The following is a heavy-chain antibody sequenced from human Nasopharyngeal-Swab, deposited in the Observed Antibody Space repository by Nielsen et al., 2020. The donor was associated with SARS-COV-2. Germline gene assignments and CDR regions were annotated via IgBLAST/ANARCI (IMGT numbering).Heavy chain of an antibody. Sequence: LSLTCAASGFAFSSSWMHWTRQDPGKGLVWVARMNSDGSTINYGDSVMGRFIISRDNAKNMLYLQMYSLRAEDTAVYYCATAGNYRFDNWGHGTLVTVSS. CDR3: ATAGNYRFDN. CDR2: MNSDGSTI. J-gene: IGHJ4*01. CDR1: GFAFSSSW. D-gene: IGHD3-16*02. V-gene: IGHV3-74*01.